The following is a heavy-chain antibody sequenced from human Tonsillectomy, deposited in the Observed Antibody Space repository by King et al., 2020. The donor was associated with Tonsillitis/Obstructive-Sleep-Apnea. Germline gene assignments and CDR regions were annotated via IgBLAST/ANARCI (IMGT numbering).Heavy chain of an antibody. V-gene: IGHV1-46*01. CDR3: ARDYGMNYSYYYMDF. J-gene: IGHJ6*03. Sequence: VQLVQSGAEVKKPGASVKVSCKASGYTFTSYYMHWVRQAPGQGLEWMGLMNPSGGSTSYAQKFQGRVTMTRDTSTSTVYMGLSSMRSEDTAVYYCARDYGMNYSYYYMDFWGKGTTVTVSS. CDR2: MNPSGGST. CDR1: GYTFTSYY. D-gene: IGHD1-1*01.